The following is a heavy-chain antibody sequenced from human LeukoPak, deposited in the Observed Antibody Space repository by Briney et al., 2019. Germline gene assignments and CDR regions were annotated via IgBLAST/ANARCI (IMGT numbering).Heavy chain of an antibody. V-gene: IGHV3-30*02. CDR1: GFTFSYYG. D-gene: IGHD1-1*01. Sequence: PGGSLRLSCAASGFTFSYYGIHWVRQAPGKGLEGVAYVASDGNFRDYVDSVKGRFTVSRDNSKDTLYLQMDSLRTEDTGVYYCANLPYNWNTHFDDYWGHGTLVTVSS. J-gene: IGHJ4*01. CDR2: VASDGNFR. CDR3: ANLPYNWNTHFDDY.